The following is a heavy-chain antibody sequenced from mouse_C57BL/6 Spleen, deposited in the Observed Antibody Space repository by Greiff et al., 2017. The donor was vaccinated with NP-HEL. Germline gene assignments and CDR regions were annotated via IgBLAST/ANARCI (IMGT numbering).Heavy chain of an antibody. D-gene: IGHD1-1*01. CDR2: IYPGDGDT. J-gene: IGHJ2*01. Sequence: QVQLKQSGPELVKPGASVKISCKASGYALSSYWMHWVKQRPGKGLEWIGRIYPGDGDTNYTGKFKGKATMTADKSSSTAYLQLSSLTSDDTAIYFCARAGDYGSSYDYWGQGTTLTVSS. CDR1: GYALSSYW. CDR3: ARAGDYGSSYDY. V-gene: IGHV1-82*01.